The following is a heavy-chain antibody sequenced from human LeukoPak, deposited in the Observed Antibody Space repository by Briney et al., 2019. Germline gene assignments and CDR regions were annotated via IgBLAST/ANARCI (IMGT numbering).Heavy chain of an antibody. J-gene: IGHJ3*02. CDR2: IFYSGST. V-gene: IGHV4-39*07. CDR1: GGSISSYY. CDR3: AKSNGYGLVDI. Sequence: SETLSLTCTVSGGSISSYYWGWVRQPPGKGLEGIGNIFYSGSTYYSPSLKRRVTISLDTSRNQFSLKLNSVTAADTAVYYCAKSNGYGLVDIWGQGTMVTVSS. D-gene: IGHD3-10*01.